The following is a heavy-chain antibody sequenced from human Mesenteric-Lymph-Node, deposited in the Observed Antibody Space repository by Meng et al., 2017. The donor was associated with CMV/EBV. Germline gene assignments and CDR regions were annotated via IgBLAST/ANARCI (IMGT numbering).Heavy chain of an antibody. J-gene: IGHJ6*02. CDR1: GFTFSSYE. CDR2: ISSSGSTI. Sequence: GGSLRLSCAASGFTFSSYEMNWVRQAPGKGLEWVSYISSSGSTIYYADSVKGRFTISRDNAKNSLYLQMNSLRAEDTAVYYCARMSTVPAAINYYYCGMDVWGQGTTVTVSS. D-gene: IGHD2-2*01. CDR3: ARMSTVPAAINYYYCGMDV. V-gene: IGHV3-48*03.